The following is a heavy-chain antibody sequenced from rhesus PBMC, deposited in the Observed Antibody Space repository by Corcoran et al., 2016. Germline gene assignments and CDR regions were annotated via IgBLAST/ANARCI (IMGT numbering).Heavy chain of an antibody. V-gene: IGHV4-80*01. CDR1: GSSIRSYW. CDR3: ARDVRYSWNYSSLNRFDV. J-gene: IGHJ5-1*01. CDR2: INGNSGNT. Sequence: QVQLQESGPGLVKPSEPLSLTCAVSGSSIRSYWWHWIRQPPGKALEWIGEINGNSGNTNNNPALKSRVTISKDAPKNQCSLKLSSVTAADTAVYYCARDVRYSWNYSSLNRFDVWGPGVLVTVSS. D-gene: IGHD1-1*01.